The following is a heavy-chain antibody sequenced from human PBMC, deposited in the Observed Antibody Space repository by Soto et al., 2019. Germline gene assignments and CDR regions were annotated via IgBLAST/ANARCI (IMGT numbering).Heavy chain of an antibody. CDR1: GFTFSGSA. J-gene: IGHJ5*01. V-gene: IGHV3-73*01. D-gene: IGHD6-13*01. Sequence: PGGSLRLSCAASGFTFSGSAVHWVRQASGKGLEWVGRIRSKSNNYAQVYAPSVKGRFTISRDDSNNTACLQMNSLKTEDTAVYYCTKTDISSSNWSSWFDSWGQGTLVTV. CDR3: TKTDISSSNWSSWFDS. CDR2: IRSKSNNYAQ.